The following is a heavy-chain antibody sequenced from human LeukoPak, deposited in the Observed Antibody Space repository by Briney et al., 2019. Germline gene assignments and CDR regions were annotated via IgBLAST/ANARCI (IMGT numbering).Heavy chain of an antibody. CDR3: AREGTTVTTMDVNGMDV. D-gene: IGHD4-17*01. CDR1: GFTFSSYE. Sequence: GGSLRLSCAASGFTFSSYEMNWVRQAPGKGLEWVSYISSSGSTIYYADSVKGRFTISRDNANNSLYLQMNSLRAEDTAVYYCAREGTTVTTMDVNGMDVWGKGTTVTVSS. CDR2: ISSSGSTI. V-gene: IGHV3-48*03. J-gene: IGHJ6*04.